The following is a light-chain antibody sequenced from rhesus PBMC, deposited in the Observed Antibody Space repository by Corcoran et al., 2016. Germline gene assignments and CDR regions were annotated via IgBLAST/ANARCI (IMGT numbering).Light chain of an antibody. V-gene: IGKV1-25*02. CDR2: AAS. CDR1: QGLSNY. J-gene: IGKJ4*01. CDR3: QHYYSTPLT. Sequence: DIQMTQSPSSLSASVGDRVTITCRASQGLSNYLAWYQQNPGETPKLLIYAASGLHSGIAYRFSCSGAGTDFTLTISSLQSEDFATYYCQHYYSTPLTFGGGTKVELK.